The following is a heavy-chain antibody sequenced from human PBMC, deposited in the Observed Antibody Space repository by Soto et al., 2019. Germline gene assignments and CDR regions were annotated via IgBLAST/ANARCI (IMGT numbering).Heavy chain of an antibody. J-gene: IGHJ6*02. CDR1: GGTISSGHYY. CDR2: IYYSGNT. V-gene: IGHV4-31*03. CDR3: ARDRYSNSNYYYCGMDV. D-gene: IGHD6-6*01. Sequence: TLSLPCTVSGGTISSGHYYWSWIRQHPGKGLEWIGYIYYSGNTYYNPSLKSRVSISVDTSNKEFSLKLRSVTAADTAVYYCARDRYSNSNYYYCGMDVWGQGTTVTVSS.